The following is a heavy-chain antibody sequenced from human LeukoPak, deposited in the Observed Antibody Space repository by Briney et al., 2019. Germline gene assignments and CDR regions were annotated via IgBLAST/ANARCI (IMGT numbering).Heavy chain of an antibody. J-gene: IGHJ4*02. CDR2: IYYSGST. CDR3: ARVFSGLDY. Sequence: PSQTLSLTCAVSGGSISSGGNSWSWIRQPPGKGLEWIGYIYYSGSTNYNPSLKSRVTISVDTSKNQFSLKLTSVTAADTAVYYCARVFSGLDYWGQGTLVTVSS. D-gene: IGHD2-8*02. V-gene: IGHV4-30-4*07. CDR1: GGSISSGGNS.